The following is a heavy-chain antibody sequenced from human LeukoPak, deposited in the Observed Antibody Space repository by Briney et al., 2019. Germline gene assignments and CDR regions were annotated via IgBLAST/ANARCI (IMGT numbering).Heavy chain of an antibody. CDR1: GGSISSGGYS. J-gene: IGHJ5*02. Sequence: SETLSLTCAVSGGSISSGGYSWSWIRQPPGKGLEWIGYIYHSGSTYYNPSLKSRVTISVDRSKNQFSLKLSSVTAADTAVYYCARVCIAAAGTRWFDPWGQGTLVTVFS. V-gene: IGHV4-30-2*01. CDR2: IYHSGST. D-gene: IGHD6-13*01. CDR3: ARVCIAAAGTRWFDP.